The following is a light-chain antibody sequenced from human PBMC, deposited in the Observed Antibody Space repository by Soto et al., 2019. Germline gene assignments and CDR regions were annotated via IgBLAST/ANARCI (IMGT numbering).Light chain of an antibody. V-gene: IGKV4-1*01. J-gene: IGKJ1*01. CDR3: QQYYSTPT. CDR2: WAS. Sequence: DIVVTQSPDSLAVALGERATISCKSSRSGLSSANNKNHLAWFQQKPGQPPKMVIYWASTRQSGVPDRFTGSGSGTDFTLTITSLQAEDVADYFCQQYYSTPTFGQGTKVDIK. CDR1: RSGLSSANNKNH.